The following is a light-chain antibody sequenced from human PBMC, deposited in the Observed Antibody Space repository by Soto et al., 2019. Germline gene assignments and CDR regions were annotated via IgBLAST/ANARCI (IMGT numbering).Light chain of an antibody. Sequence: QSALTQPASVSESPGQSITISCTGTSSDVGGYNYVCWYQQHPGKAPKLIFYDVVNRPSGVSNRFSASKSGNTASLTISGLQAEDEADYYCSSYTSSGTVVFGGGTKLTVL. CDR2: DVV. CDR1: SSDVGGYNY. J-gene: IGLJ2*01. CDR3: SSYTSSGTVV. V-gene: IGLV2-14*03.